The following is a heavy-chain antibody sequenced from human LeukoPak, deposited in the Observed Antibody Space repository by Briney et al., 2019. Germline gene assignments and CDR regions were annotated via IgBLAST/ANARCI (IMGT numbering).Heavy chain of an antibody. D-gene: IGHD5-12*01. CDR2: IYYSGST. Sequence: SETLSLTCTVSGGSISSYYWSWIRQPPGKGLEWIGYIYYSGSTNYNPSLKSRVTISVDTSKNQFSLKLSSVTAADTAVYYCAREDGASGYDLSWFDPWGQGTLVTVSS. V-gene: IGHV4-59*01. CDR1: GGSISSYY. J-gene: IGHJ5*02. CDR3: AREDGASGYDLSWFDP.